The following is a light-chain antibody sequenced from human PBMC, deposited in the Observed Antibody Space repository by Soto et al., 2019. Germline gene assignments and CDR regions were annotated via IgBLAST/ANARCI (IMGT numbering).Light chain of an antibody. V-gene: IGKV3-20*01. J-gene: IGKJ1*01. CDR2: GAS. CDR3: QQYRDSPGT. Sequence: IVLTQSPGTLSLSPGERATLSCRASQSISSSQLAWYQQKPGQPPSLLIYGASSMATGIPDRFSGGGCGTDFTLTIRRLEPEDFAVYYCQQYRDSPGTFGQGTKVEIK. CDR1: QSISSSQ.